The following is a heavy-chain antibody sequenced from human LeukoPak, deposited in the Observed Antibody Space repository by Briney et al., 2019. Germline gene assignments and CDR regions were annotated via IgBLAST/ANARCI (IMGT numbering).Heavy chain of an antibody. J-gene: IGHJ4*02. Sequence: GGSLRLSCAASGFTFGSFAMHWVRQAPGKGLEWVSVIGGGGVTPSYADSVKGRFTVSRDNSKNTLYLQMNSLRAEDTAVYYCAKSSVSGHHYCDYWAEGPLVTASS. CDR3: AKSSVSGHHYCDY. CDR2: IGGGGVTP. CDR1: GFTFGSFA. V-gene: IGHV3-23*01. D-gene: IGHD6-19*01.